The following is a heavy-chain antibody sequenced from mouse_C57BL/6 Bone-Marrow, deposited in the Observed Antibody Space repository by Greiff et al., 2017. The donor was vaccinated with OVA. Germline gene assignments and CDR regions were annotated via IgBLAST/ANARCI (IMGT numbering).Heavy chain of an antibody. Sequence: EVKLVESGEGLVKPGGSLKLSCAASGFTFSSYAMSWVRQTPEKRLEWVAYISSGGDYTHYADTVKGRFTISRDNARNTLYLQMSSLTSEDPAMYYCTSYDYGAMDYWGQGTAVTVSS. CDR3: TSYDYGAMDY. J-gene: IGHJ4*01. CDR2: ISSGGDYT. D-gene: IGHD2-4*01. V-gene: IGHV5-9-1*02. CDR1: GFTFSSYA.